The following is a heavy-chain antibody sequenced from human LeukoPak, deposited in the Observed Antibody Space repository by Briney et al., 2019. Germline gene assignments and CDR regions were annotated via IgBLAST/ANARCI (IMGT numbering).Heavy chain of an antibody. CDR1: GFTFSSYA. J-gene: IGHJ5*02. V-gene: IGHV3-30*04. CDR2: ISFDGSNK. Sequence: GGSLRLSCVASGFTFSSYAMHWVRQAPGKGLEWVAVISFDGSNKFYADSVRGRFTISRDNSKNTLYLQMNSLRPEDTAVYYCARNPESWGQGTLVSVSS. D-gene: IGHD1-14*01. CDR3: ARNPES.